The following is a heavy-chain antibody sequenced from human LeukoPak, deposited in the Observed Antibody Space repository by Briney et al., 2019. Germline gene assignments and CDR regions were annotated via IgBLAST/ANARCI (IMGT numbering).Heavy chain of an antibody. CDR3: AKGPYCSSTSCYWHDAFDI. Sequence: GSLRLSCAASGFTFSSYAMSWVRQAPGKGLEWVSAISGSGGSTYYADSVKGRFTISRDNSKNTLYLQMNSLRAEDTAVYYCAKGPYCSSTSCYWHDAFDIWGQETMVTVSS. V-gene: IGHV3-23*01. CDR2: ISGSGGST. J-gene: IGHJ3*02. CDR1: GFTFSSYA. D-gene: IGHD2-2*01.